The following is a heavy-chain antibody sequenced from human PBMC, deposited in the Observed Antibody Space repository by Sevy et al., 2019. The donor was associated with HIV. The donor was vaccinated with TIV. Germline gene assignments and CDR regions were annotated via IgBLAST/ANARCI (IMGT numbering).Heavy chain of an antibody. CDR3: AKEAGYSSSWYDAFDI. Sequence: GGSLRLSCAASGFTFSNYAMSWVRQAPGKGLEWDSGISGSGGTTYYADSVKGRFTISRDNSKNTLYLQMNSLRAEDTAVYYCAKEAGYSSSWYDAFDIWGQGTMVTVSS. V-gene: IGHV3-23*01. J-gene: IGHJ3*02. CDR1: GFTFSNYA. CDR2: ISGSGGTT. D-gene: IGHD6-13*01.